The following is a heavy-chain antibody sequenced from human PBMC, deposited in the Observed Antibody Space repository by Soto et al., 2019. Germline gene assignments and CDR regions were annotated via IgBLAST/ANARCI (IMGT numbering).Heavy chain of an antibody. J-gene: IGHJ6*02. CDR3: AKDIGTRGFGEFGMDV. CDR2: ISYDGSNK. CDR1: GFTFSSYG. V-gene: IGHV3-30*18. D-gene: IGHD3-10*01. Sequence: QVQLVESGGGVVQPGRSLRLSCAASGFTFSSYGMHWVRQAAGKGLEWVAVISYDGSNKYYADSVKGRFTISRDNSKNTLYRQMNSLRAEDTAVYYCAKDIGTRGFGEFGMDVWGQGTTVTVSS.